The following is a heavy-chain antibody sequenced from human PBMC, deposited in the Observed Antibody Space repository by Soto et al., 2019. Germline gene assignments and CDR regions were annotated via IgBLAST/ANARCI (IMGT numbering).Heavy chain of an antibody. CDR1: GFTFSSYA. V-gene: IGHV3-23*01. CDR3: AKEDYDSSGYYYPNWFDP. J-gene: IGHJ5*02. Sequence: EVQLLESGGGLVQPGGSLRLSCAASGFTFSSYAMSWVRQAPGKGLEWVSAISGSGGSTYYADSVKGRFTISRDNPKNTLYLQMNSLRAEDTAVYYCAKEDYDSSGYYYPNWFDPWGQGTLVTVSS. D-gene: IGHD3-22*01. CDR2: ISGSGGST.